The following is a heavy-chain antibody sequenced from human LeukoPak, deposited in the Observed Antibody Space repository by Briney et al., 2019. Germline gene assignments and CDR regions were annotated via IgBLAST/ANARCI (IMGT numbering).Heavy chain of an antibody. CDR3: ARHGDGDLQADY. CDR2: IYPRDSDT. CDR1: GYTFSDYW. V-gene: IGHV5-51*01. J-gene: IGHJ4*02. Sequence: GESLKISCQTSGYTFSDYWIGWVRQMPGKGLEWMGIIYPRDSDTKYGPSFQGQVVISVDKSISTAYLQWSSLKASDTAMYYCARHGDGDLQADYWGQGTLVTVSS. D-gene: IGHD3-10*01.